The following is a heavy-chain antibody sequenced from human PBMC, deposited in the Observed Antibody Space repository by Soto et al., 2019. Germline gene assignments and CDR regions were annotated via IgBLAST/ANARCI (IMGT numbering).Heavy chain of an antibody. CDR3: AQNFPGYAELVY. CDR1: GFTFSSYA. D-gene: IGHD3-10*01. V-gene: IGHV3-30-3*01. Sequence: PGGSLRLSCAASGFTFSSYAMHWVRQAPGKGPEWVAAISHAGSKTYYADSVKGRFTISRDNSKNALYLQMDGLRAEDTAVYFCAQNFPGYAELVYWGQGTLVTVSS. J-gene: IGHJ4*02. CDR2: ISHAGSKT.